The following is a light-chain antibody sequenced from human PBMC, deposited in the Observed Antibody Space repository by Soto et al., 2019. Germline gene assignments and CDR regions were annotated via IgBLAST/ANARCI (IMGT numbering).Light chain of an antibody. CDR2: INT. CDR1: SSNIGAGYD. J-gene: IGLJ1*01. V-gene: IGLV1-40*01. CDR3: QSYDSSLSAYV. Sequence: QSALTQPPSVSGAPGQRVAISCSGSSSNIGAGYDVQWYQQLPGTAPKLLIYINTNRPSGVPDRFSGSKSGTSASLAITGLQAEDEADYYCQSYDSSLSAYVFGPGTKLTVL.